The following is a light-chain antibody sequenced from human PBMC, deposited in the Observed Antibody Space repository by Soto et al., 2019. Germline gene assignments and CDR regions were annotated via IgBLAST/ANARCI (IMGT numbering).Light chain of an antibody. CDR1: QGISSF. J-gene: IGKJ5*01. V-gene: IGKV1-9*01. CDR2: GAT. CDR3: QQFKSYVS. Sequence: DIQMTQSPSSLSASVGERVTITCRASQGISSFLAWYQQEPGKAPKLLISGATTLQSGVPSRFSGSGSGTNFTLTISSLQPEDFATYYCQQFKSYVSFGQGTRLEIK.